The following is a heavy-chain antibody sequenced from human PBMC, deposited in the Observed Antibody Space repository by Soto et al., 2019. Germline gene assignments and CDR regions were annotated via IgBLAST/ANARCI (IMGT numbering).Heavy chain of an antibody. D-gene: IGHD6-13*01. V-gene: IGHV3-74*01. CDR1: GFTFSSYW. CDR2: INSDGSST. Sequence: GGSLRLSCAASGFTFSSYWMHWVRQAPGKGLVCVSRINSDGSSTSYADSVKGRFTISRDNAKNTLYLQMNSLRAEDTAVYYCARVGYHDAFDIWGQGTMVTVSS. J-gene: IGHJ3*02. CDR3: ARVGYHDAFDI.